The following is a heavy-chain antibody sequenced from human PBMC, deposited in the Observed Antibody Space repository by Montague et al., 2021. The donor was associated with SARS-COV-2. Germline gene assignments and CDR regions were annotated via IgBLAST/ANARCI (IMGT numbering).Heavy chain of an antibody. CDR3: ARLRDGVVPSPILGVGPYYSYYYLDV. Sequence: SETLSLTCSVSGGSMSSTYWSWVRQPPGKGLEWIGCIYYSGRAFYNPSLKSRVTISVDTSKNQFSLTLTSVAAADTAVYYCARLRDGVVPSPILGVGPYYSYYYLDVWGRGTTVTVSS. CDR1: GGSMSSTY. D-gene: IGHD3-10*01. V-gene: IGHV4-59*12. CDR2: IYYSGRA. J-gene: IGHJ6*03.